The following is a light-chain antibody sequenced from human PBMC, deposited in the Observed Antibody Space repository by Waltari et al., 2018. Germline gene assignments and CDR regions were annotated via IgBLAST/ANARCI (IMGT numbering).Light chain of an antibody. J-gene: IGLJ2*01. CDR1: SSDVGSYNF. CDR2: KVS. V-gene: IGLV2-23*02. Sequence: QSALTQHASVSGSPGQSITISCTGTSSDVGSYNFVSWYQQHPDKAPKLIIYKVSERPSGVSNRCSGSKSDNTASLTISGLQAEDEAHYYCCSYTDGNTLVFGGGTKLTVL. CDR3: CSYTDGNTLV.